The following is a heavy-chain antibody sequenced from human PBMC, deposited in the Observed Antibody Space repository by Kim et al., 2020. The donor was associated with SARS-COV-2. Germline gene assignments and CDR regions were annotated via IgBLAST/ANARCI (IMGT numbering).Heavy chain of an antibody. J-gene: IGHJ6*02. D-gene: IGHD3-10*01. CDR3: ARGGTSMVYWYGLDV. V-gene: IGHV3-11*04. Sequence: AGAVKGRFISSRDNAKNSLFLQMHSLRADDTAIYYCARGGTSMVYWYGLDVWGQGTTVTVSS.